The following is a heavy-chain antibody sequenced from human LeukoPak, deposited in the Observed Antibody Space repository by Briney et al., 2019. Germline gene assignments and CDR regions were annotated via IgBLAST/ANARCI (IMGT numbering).Heavy chain of an antibody. D-gene: IGHD6-19*01. V-gene: IGHV3-48*03. CDR3: ARDGVHGWIDY. CDR2: ISSSGSTI. Sequence: GGSLRLSSAASGFTFSSYEMNWVRQAPGKGLEWVSYISSSGSTIYYADSVKGRFTISRDNAKNSLYLQMNSLRAEDTAVYYCARDGVHGWIDYWGQGALVTVSS. CDR1: GFTFSSYE. J-gene: IGHJ4*02.